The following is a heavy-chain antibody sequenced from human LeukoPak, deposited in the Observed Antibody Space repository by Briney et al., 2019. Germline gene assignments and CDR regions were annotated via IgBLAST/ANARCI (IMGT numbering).Heavy chain of an antibody. J-gene: IGHJ3*02. Sequence: GESLKISCKGSGYSFTSYWIGWVRQMPGKGLEWMGIIYPGDSDTRYSPSFQGQVTISADKSISTAYLQWSSLKASDTAMYYCAGSGFLSGATTTSGAFDIWGQGTMVTVSS. CDR1: GYSFTSYW. D-gene: IGHD1-26*01. CDR3: AGSGFLSGATTTSGAFDI. V-gene: IGHV5-51*01. CDR2: IYPGDSDT.